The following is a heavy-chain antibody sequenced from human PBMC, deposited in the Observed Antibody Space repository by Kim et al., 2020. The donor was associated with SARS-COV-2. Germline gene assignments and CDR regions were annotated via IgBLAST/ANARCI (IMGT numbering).Heavy chain of an antibody. CDR2: IKSKTDGGTT. CDR1: GFTFSNAW. J-gene: IGHJ5*02. Sequence: GGSLRLSCAASGFTFSNAWMSWVRQAPGKGLEWVGRIKSKTDGGTTDYAAPVKGRFTISRDDSKNTLYLQMNSLKTEDTAVYYCTTEGDSSGWEPIGWFDPWGQGTLVTVSS. D-gene: IGHD6-19*01. V-gene: IGHV3-15*01. CDR3: TTEGDSSGWEPIGWFDP.